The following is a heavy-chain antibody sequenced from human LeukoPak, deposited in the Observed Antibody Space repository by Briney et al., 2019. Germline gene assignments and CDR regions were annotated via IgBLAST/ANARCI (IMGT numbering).Heavy chain of an antibody. CDR3: ARARSYYYDSSGYYPAFDY. CDR2: IIPIFGIA. V-gene: IGHV1-69*04. Sequence: ASVKVSCKASGGTFSSYAISWVRQAPGQGLEWMGRIIPIFGIANYAQKFQGSVTITADKSTSTAYVELSSLRSEDTAVYYCARARSYYYDSSGYYPAFDYWGQGTLVTVSS. CDR1: GGTFSSYA. J-gene: IGHJ4*02. D-gene: IGHD3-22*01.